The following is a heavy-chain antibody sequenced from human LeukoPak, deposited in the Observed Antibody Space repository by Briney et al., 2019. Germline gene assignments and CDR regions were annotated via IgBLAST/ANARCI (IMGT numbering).Heavy chain of an antibody. CDR2: IIPIFGTA. J-gene: IGHJ6*03. CDR1: GGTFSSYA. CDR3: ARLHPHYYYMDV. Sequence: SVKVSCKASGGTFSSYAISWVRQAPGQGLEWMGRIIPIFGTANYAQKFQGRVTITTDESTSTAYMELSSLRSEDTAVYYCARLHPHYYYMDVWGKGTTVTVSS. D-gene: IGHD4-11*01. V-gene: IGHV1-69*05.